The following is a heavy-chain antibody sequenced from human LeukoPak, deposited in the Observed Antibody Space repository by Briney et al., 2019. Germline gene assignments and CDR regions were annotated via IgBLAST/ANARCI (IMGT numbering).Heavy chain of an antibody. Sequence: SEKVSCKASGYTFNRYGVNWVRQAPGQGLEWMVWSGTYNYKTNLAQKFKDRITITTDTATSTAYMELKSLRLDDTAVYYCAKDRVGAPPGDWEYLWASNCFDIWGQGTMVSVSS. V-gene: IGHV1-18*01. J-gene: IGHJ3*02. CDR2: SGTYNYKT. CDR3: AKDRVGAPPGDWEYLWASNCFDI. CDR1: GYTFNRYG. D-gene: IGHD2-8*02.